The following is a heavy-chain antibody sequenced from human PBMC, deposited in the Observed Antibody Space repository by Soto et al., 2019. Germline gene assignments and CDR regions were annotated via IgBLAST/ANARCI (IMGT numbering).Heavy chain of an antibody. J-gene: IGHJ6*02. V-gene: IGHV6-1*01. D-gene: IGHD6-13*01. CDR1: GDSVSSNSAA. Sequence: SQTLSLTCAISGDSVSSNSAAWNWIRQSPSRGLEWLGRTYYRSKWYNDYAVSVKSRITINPDTSKNQFSLQLNSVTPEDTAVYYCARWHVVRIAAAGTVDYGMDVWGQGTTVTVSS. CDR3: ARWHVVRIAAAGTVDYGMDV. CDR2: TYYRSKWYN.